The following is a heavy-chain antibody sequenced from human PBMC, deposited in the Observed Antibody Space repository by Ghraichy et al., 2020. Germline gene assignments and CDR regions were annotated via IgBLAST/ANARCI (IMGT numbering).Heavy chain of an antibody. D-gene: IGHD3-3*01. Sequence: EWVSAISCRGGSTDYVDAVKGRLTISRDNSKNTLYLQMNSLRAEDTAVYYCVKDSVGQWSSYSSFDYWVQGTL. CDR3: VKDSVGQWSSYSSFDY. V-gene: IGHV3-23*01. CDR2: ISCRGGST. J-gene: IGHJ4*02.